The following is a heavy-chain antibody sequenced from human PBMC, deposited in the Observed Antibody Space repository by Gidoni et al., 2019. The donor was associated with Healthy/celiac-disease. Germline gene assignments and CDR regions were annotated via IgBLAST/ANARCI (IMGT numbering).Heavy chain of an antibody. CDR2: IYYSGST. D-gene: IGHD6-13*01. Sequence: QVQLQESGPGLVKPSETLSLTCTVSGGSLSSYYWSWIRQPPGKGLEWIGYIYYSGSTNYNPSLKSRVTISVDTSKNQFSLKLSSVTAADTAVYYCARTSSSSWSAYYFDYWGQGTLVTVSS. CDR3: ARTSSSSWSAYYFDY. J-gene: IGHJ4*02. CDR1: GGSLSSYY. V-gene: IGHV4-59*01.